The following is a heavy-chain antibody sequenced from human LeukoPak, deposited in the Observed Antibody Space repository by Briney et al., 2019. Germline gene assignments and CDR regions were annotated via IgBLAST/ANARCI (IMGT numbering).Heavy chain of an antibody. D-gene: IGHD3-10*01. CDR3: ARGRSGSQIDY. CDR2: MNPNSGNT. J-gene: IGHJ4*02. Sequence: ASVKVSCKASGYTFTSYDINWVRQATGQGLEWMGWMNPNSGNTNYAQKLQGRVTMTTDTSTSTAYMELRSLRSDDTAVCYCARGRSGSQIDYWGQGTLVTVSS. CDR1: GYTFTSYD. V-gene: IGHV1-8*01.